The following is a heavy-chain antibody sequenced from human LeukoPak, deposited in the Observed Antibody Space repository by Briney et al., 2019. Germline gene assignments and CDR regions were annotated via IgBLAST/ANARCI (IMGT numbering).Heavy chain of an antibody. CDR2: IYSGGST. CDR3: ARGGLTTVASIYYFDY. CDR1: GFNFYIYA. D-gene: IGHD4-23*01. V-gene: IGHV3-53*01. Sequence: PGGSLRLSCAASGFNFYIYAMSWVRQAPGKGLEWVSVIYSGGSTYYADSVKGRFTISRDNSKNTLYLQMNSLRAEDTAVYYCARGGLTTVASIYYFDYWGQGTLVTVSS. J-gene: IGHJ4*02.